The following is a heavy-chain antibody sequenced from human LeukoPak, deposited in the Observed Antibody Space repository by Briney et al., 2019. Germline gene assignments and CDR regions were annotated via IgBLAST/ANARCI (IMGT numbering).Heavy chain of an antibody. V-gene: IGHV3-23*01. Sequence: PGGSLRLSCAASGFTFSSYAMSWVRQAPGKGLEWVSAISGSGGSTYYADSVKGRFTISRDNSKNTLYLQMNSLRAEDTAVYYCARTYVRDLNNWFDPWGQGTLVTVSS. D-gene: IGHD3-16*01. CDR2: ISGSGGST. CDR1: GFTFSSYA. J-gene: IGHJ5*02. CDR3: ARTYVRDLNNWFDP.